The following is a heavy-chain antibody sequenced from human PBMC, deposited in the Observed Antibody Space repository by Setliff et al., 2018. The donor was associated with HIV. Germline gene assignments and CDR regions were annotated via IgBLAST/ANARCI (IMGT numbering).Heavy chain of an antibody. CDR1: GLTLSNYW. CDR3: VRDRNGPLG. V-gene: IGHV3-74*01. J-gene: IGHJ1*01. D-gene: IGHD7-27*01. Sequence: GGSLRLSCSGSGLTLSNYWMYWVRQAPGKGLEWVSLINTDGSRTDYADAVKGRFIISRDNGKSTLFLQMNSLTADDTAVYFCVRDRNGPLGWGQGTLVTVSS. CDR2: INTDGSRT.